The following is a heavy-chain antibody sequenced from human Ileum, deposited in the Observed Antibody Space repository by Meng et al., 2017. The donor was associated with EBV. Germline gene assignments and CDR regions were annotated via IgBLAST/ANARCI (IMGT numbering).Heavy chain of an antibody. CDR3: ARNVPGTSAYYD. V-gene: IGHV4-28*01. J-gene: IGHJ4*02. CDR2: IYYSGST. D-gene: IGHD3-22*01. Sequence: VRLQGSGPGLVKPSDHPSLTSAVSGYSISSTNWWGWIRQPPGKGLEWIGYIYYSGSTSYNPSLKSRVTMSVDTSKNQFSLNLNSVTAVDTAVYYCARNVPGTSAYYDWGQGTLVTVSS. CDR1: GYSISSTNW.